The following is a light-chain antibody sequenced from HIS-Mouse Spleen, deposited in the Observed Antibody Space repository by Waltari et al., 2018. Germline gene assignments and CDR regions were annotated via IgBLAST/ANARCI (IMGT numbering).Light chain of an antibody. Sequence: QSALTQPASVSGSPGQSITISCTGTSSDVGGYNYVSWYQQHPGKAPKLMLYEVSNRPSGVSNRCAGAKSGNTASLTISGLQAEDEADYYCSSYTSSSTPWVFGGGTKLTVL. CDR3: SSYTSSSTPWV. CDR2: EVS. J-gene: IGLJ3*02. V-gene: IGLV2-14*01. CDR1: SSDVGGYNY.